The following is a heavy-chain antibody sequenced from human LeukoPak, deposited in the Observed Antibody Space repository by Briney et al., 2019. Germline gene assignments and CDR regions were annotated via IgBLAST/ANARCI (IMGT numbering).Heavy chain of an antibody. J-gene: IGHJ6*03. D-gene: IGHD6-6*01. Sequence: GGSLRLSCAASGFTFSSYGMHWVRQAPGKGLEWVAFIRYDGSNKYYADSVKGRFTISRDNSKNTLYLQMNSLRAEDTAVYYCAKIGIIWAARPPSPYYYYYMDVWGKGTTVTVSS. CDR1: GFTFSSYG. V-gene: IGHV3-30*02. CDR2: IRYDGSNK. CDR3: AKIGIIWAARPPSPYYYYYMDV.